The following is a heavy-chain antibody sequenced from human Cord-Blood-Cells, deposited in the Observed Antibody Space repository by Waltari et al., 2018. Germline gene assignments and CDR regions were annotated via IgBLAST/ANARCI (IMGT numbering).Heavy chain of an antibody. CDR2: IIPIFGTA. CDR1: GGTFSSYA. V-gene: IGHV1-69*12. Sequence: QVQLVQSGAEVKKPGSSVKVSCKASGGTFSSYAIRRGRQAPGQGLEWMGGIIPIFGTANYAQKFQGRVTITADESTSTAYMELSSLRSEDTAVYYCARGSSSYWYFDLWGRGTLVTVSS. J-gene: IGHJ2*01. CDR3: ARGSSSYWYFDL. D-gene: IGHD6-13*01.